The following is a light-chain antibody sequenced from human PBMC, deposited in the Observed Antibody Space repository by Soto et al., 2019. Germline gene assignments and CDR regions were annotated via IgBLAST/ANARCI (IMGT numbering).Light chain of an antibody. CDR1: QSVLYSSNNNNY. J-gene: IGKJ3*01. CDR3: QQYYSTPPS. V-gene: IGKV4-1*01. Sequence: DIVMTQSPDSLAVSLGERATINCKSSQSVLYSSNNNNYLAWYQQKPGQPPKLLLYWASARQSGVPDRFSGSGSGTDFTLTISSLQAEDVAVYYCQQYYSTPPSFGPGTKVDIK. CDR2: WAS.